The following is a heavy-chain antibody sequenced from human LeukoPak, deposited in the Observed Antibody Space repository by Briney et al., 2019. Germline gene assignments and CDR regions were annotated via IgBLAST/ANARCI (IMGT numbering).Heavy chain of an antibody. CDR1: GFTFSSYA. Sequence: PGGSLRLSCAASGFTFSSYAMSWVRQAPGKGLEWVSAISGSGGSTYYADSVKGRFTISRDNSKNTLYLQMNSLRAEDTAVYYCATPVGSSSSAQYFQHWGQGTLVTVSS. CDR2: ISGSGGST. D-gene: IGHD6-6*01. CDR3: ATPVGSSSSAQYFQH. V-gene: IGHV3-23*01. J-gene: IGHJ1*01.